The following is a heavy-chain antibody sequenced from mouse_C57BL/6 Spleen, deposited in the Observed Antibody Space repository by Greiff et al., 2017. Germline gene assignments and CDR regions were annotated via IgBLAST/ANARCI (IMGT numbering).Heavy chain of an antibody. CDR3: ARSELRYYFDY. Sequence: QVQLQQPGAELVRPGTSVKLSCKASGYTFTSYWMHWVKQRPGQGLEWIGVIDPSDSYTNYNQKFKGKATLTVDTSSSTAYMQLSSLTSEDSAVYYCARSELRYYFDYWGQGTTLTVSS. J-gene: IGHJ2*01. CDR2: IDPSDSYT. CDR1: GYTFTSYW. D-gene: IGHD1-1*01. V-gene: IGHV1-59*01.